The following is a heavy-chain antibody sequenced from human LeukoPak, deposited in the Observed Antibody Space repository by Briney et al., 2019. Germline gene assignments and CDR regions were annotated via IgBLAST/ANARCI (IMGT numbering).Heavy chain of an antibody. Sequence: SETLSLTCTVSGGSISSGSYYWRWIRQPAGKGLEWIGRIYTSGSTNYNPSLKSRVTISVDTSQNQFSLKLSSVSAADTAVYYCARDLSYYYDSRGSAGWFDPWGQGTLVTVSS. CDR3: ARDLSYYYDSRGSAGWFDP. CDR1: GGSISSGSYY. V-gene: IGHV4-61*02. D-gene: IGHD3-22*01. J-gene: IGHJ5*02. CDR2: IYTSGST.